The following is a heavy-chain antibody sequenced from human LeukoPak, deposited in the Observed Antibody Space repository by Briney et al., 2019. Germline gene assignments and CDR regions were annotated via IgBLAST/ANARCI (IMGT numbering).Heavy chain of an antibody. J-gene: IGHJ4*02. CDR2: INPNSGGT. CDR3: ARSLKYYYDSSGYYPHYFDY. D-gene: IGHD3-22*01. Sequence: ASVKVSYKASGYTFTGYYMHWVRQAPGQGLEWMGWINPNSGGTDYAQKFQGRVTMTRDTSISTAYMELSRLRSDDTAVYYCARSLKYYYDSSGYYPHYFDYWGQGTLVTVSS. V-gene: IGHV1-2*02. CDR1: GYTFTGYY.